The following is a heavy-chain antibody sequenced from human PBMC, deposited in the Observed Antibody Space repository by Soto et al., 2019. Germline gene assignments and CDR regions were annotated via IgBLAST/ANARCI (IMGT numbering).Heavy chain of an antibody. V-gene: IGHV4-30-2*01. D-gene: IGHD2-15*01. CDR3: ARGYCSGGSCYDY. Sequence: PSETLSLTCAVSGGSISSGGYSWSWIRQPPGKGLECIGYIYHSGSTYYNPSLKSRVTISVDRSKNQFSLKLSSVTAADTAVYYCARGYCSGGSCYDYWGQGTLVTVSS. J-gene: IGHJ4*02. CDR2: IYHSGST. CDR1: GGSISSGGYS.